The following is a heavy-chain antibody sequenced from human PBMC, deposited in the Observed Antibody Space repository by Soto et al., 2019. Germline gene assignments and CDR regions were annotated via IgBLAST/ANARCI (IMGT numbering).Heavy chain of an antibody. CDR1: GYTFTSCF. Sequence: QVQLVQSGAEVKKPGASVKVSCKASGYTFTSCFMHWVRQAPGQGLEWVGIINPSGGSPTYAQNFQGRVTMTTDTSTSTVYMDLSSLRSEDTAMYCCAREDSSSHDYWGQGTLVTVSS. CDR3: AREDSSSHDY. D-gene: IGHD6-6*01. V-gene: IGHV1-46*01. CDR2: INPSGGSP. J-gene: IGHJ4*02.